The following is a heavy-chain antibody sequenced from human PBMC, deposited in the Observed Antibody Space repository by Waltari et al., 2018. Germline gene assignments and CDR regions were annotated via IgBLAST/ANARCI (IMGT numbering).Heavy chain of an antibody. CDR1: GFTFSSYS. CDR3: AREFRHSSSRNYYYYMDV. D-gene: IGHD6-6*01. CDR2: ISSSSSTI. Sequence: EVQLVESGGGLVQPGGSLRLSCAASGFTFSSYSMNWVRQAPGKGLEWVSYISSSSSTIYYADSVKGRFTISRDNAKNSLYLQMNSLRAKDTAVYYCAREFRHSSSRNYYYYMDVWGKGTTVTVSS. J-gene: IGHJ6*03. V-gene: IGHV3-48*01.